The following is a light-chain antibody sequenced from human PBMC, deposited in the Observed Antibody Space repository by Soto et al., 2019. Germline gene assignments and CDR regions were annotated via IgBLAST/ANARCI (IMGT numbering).Light chain of an antibody. CDR1: QSLMDRY. J-gene: IGKJ1*01. CDR2: GAF. CDR3: QQYGETPWT. Sequence: EIVLTQSPGSLFLSPGEGANLXCRASQSLMDRYEAWYQQQQGQAPRLLTYGAFSRAHGSPDRFSGSGSETDFTRIISRLEPEDFAVYYGQQYGETPWTFGQGTKVDI. V-gene: IGKV3-20*01.